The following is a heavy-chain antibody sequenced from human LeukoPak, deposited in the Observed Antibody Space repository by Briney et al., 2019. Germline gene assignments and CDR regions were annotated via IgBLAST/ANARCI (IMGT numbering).Heavy chain of an antibody. Sequence: SETLSLTCTVSGGSISSYYWGWIRQPPGKGLEWIGSIYYSGSTYYNPSLKSRVTISVDTSKNQFSLKLSSVTAADTAVYYCARRTNIAVAGTKYYYYGMDVWGQGTTVTVSS. CDR2: IYYSGST. J-gene: IGHJ6*02. V-gene: IGHV4-39*01. CDR3: ARRTNIAVAGTKYYYYGMDV. D-gene: IGHD6-19*01. CDR1: GGSISSYY.